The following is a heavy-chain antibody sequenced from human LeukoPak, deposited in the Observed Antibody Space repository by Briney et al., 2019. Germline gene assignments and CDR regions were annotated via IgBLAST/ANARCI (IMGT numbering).Heavy chain of an antibody. D-gene: IGHD3-16*02. CDR2: ISSSSSYI. CDR1: GFTFSSYS. Sequence: GGSLRLSCAASGFTFSSYSMNWVRQAPGKGLEWVSSISSSSSYIYYADSVKGRFTISRDNAKNSLYLRMNSLRAEDTAVYYCARTRGSYRSGFDYWGQGTLVTVSS. V-gene: IGHV3-21*01. CDR3: ARTRGSYRSGFDY. J-gene: IGHJ4*02.